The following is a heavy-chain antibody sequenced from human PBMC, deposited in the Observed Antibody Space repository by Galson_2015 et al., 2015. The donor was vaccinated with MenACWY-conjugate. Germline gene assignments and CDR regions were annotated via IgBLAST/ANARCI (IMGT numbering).Heavy chain of an antibody. V-gene: IGHV3-48*01. J-gene: IGHJ3*02. Sequence: SLRLSCAASGFTFSTYNMNWVRQAPGKGLEWISYISTGSSTVYYADSVKGRFTTSRDNVKNSLYLQMNSLRAEDTAVYYCARTRASSSTWYRGGAFDMWGQGTLVTVS. CDR2: ISTGSSTV. CDR3: ARTRASSSTWYRGGAFDM. CDR1: GFTFSTYN. D-gene: IGHD6-13*01.